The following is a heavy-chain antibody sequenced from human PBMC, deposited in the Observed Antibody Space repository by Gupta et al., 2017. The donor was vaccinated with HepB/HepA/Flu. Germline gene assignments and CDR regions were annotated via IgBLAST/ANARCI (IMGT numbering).Heavy chain of an antibody. V-gene: IGHV4-34*01. Sequence: QVQLQQWGAGLLKPSETLSLTCAVYGGSFSGYYWSWIRQPPGKGLEWIGEINHSGSTNYNPSLKSRVTISVDTSKNQFSLKLSSVTAXDTAVYYCARGPYGSGRHPDYWGQGTLVTVSS. J-gene: IGHJ4*02. CDR3: ARGPYGSGRHPDY. CDR1: GGSFSGYY. D-gene: IGHD3-10*01. CDR2: INHSGST.